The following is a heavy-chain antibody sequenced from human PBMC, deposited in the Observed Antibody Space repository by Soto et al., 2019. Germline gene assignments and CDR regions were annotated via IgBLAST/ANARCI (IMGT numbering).Heavy chain of an antibody. V-gene: IGHV4-61*01. Sequence: PSETLSLTCTVSGGSVSSGSYYWRWIRQPPGKGLEWIGYIYYSGSTNYNPSLKSRVTISVDTSKNQFSLKLRPVTAADTAVYYCARGHDILTGYIYYFDYWGQGTLVTVAS. J-gene: IGHJ4*02. CDR1: GGSVSSGSYY. CDR2: IYYSGST. D-gene: IGHD3-9*01. CDR3: ARGHDILTGYIYYFDY.